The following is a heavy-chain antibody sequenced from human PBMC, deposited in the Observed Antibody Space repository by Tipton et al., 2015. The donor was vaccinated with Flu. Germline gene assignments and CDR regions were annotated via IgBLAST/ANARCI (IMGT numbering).Heavy chain of an antibody. CDR1: GGSISSGSYY. D-gene: IGHD3-10*01. CDR2: IYTSGST. CDR3: ARGWFGPWYFDL. Sequence: LSCTVSGGSISSGSYYWSWIRQPAGKGLEWIGRIYTSGSTNYNPSLKSRVTISVDTSKNQFSLKLSSVTAADTAVYYCARGWFGPWYFDLWGRGTLVTVSS. V-gene: IGHV4-61*02. J-gene: IGHJ2*01.